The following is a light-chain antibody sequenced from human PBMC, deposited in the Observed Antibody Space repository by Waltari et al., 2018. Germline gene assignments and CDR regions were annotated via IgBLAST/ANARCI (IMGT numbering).Light chain of an antibody. CDR3: QQYNEWPPLT. J-gene: IGKJ4*01. CDR2: GAS. V-gene: IGKV3-15*01. Sequence: EIVMTQSPATLSVSPGERATLSCRASQSISRHLAWYQQKPGQAPRLLIYGASTRATDVPASFSGSGSGTEFTLTISSLQSEDFAVYYCQQYNEWPPLTFGGGTKVEIK. CDR1: QSISRH.